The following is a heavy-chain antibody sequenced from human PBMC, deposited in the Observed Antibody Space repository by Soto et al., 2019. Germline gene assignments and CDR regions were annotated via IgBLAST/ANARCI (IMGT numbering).Heavy chain of an antibody. CDR2: IWDDGSSK. V-gene: IGHV3-33*08. Sequence: HPGVSLRLSCAASGFTFSNYAMSWVRQAPGKGLEWVAVIWDDGSSKYYADSVKGRFTISRDNSKNTLYLQMNSLRAEDTAVYYCARDLGSIVLMVYAPYGMDVWGQGTTVTVSS. D-gene: IGHD2-8*01. J-gene: IGHJ6*02. CDR1: GFTFSNYA. CDR3: ARDLGSIVLMVYAPYGMDV.